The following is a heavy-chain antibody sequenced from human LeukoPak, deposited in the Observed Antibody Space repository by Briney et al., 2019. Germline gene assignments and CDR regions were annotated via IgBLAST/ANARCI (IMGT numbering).Heavy chain of an antibody. V-gene: IGHV4-34*01. J-gene: IGHJ6*03. CDR2: INHSGST. CDR3: AREAYYYYYYMDV. Sequence: PSQTLSLTCPVYGGPFSGYYWSWIRQPPGRGLEWIGEINHSGSTNYNPSLKSRVTISVDTSKNQFSLKLSSVTAADTAVYYCAREAYYYYYYMDVWGKGTTVTVSS. CDR1: GGPFSGYY.